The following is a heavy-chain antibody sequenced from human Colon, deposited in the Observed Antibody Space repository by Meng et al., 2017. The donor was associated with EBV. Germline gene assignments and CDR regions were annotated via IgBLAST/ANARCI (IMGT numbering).Heavy chain of an antibody. Sequence: QVQLQESGPGLVKPAQTLSPTRTVSGGSVSSGGYYWTWILQHPGKGLEWLGHIYYSGSTFYNPSLKRRVIISIDTSKNQFSLNLRSVTAADTAVYYCARVSSGWDYFDYWGQGTLVTVPS. CDR2: IYYSGST. CDR3: ARVSSGWDYFDY. V-gene: IGHV4-31*03. D-gene: IGHD6-19*01. J-gene: IGHJ4*02. CDR1: GGSVSSGGYY.